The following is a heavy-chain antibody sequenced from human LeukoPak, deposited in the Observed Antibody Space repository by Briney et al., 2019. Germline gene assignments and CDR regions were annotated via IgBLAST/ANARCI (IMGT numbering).Heavy chain of an antibody. J-gene: IGHJ4*02. Sequence: GASVKVSCKASGYTFTSYGISWVRQAPGQGLEWMGWISAYNGNTNYAQKLQGRVTMTTDTSTSTAYMELRSLRSDDTAVYYCASETAVAGMAVSDYWGQGTLVTVSS. CDR3: ASETAVAGMAVSDY. D-gene: IGHD6-19*01. V-gene: IGHV1-18*01. CDR1: GYTFTSYG. CDR2: ISAYNGNT.